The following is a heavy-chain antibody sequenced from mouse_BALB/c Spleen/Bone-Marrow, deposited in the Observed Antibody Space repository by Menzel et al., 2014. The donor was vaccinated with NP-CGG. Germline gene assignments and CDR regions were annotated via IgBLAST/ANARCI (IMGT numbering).Heavy chain of an antibody. CDR2: INPDSSTI. V-gene: IGHV4-1*02. CDR3: ARPGYYGYQDV. CDR1: GFDFSRYW. J-gene: IGHJ1*01. D-gene: IGHD1-2*01. Sequence: EVKLQESGGGLVQPGGSLKLSCAASGFDFSRYWMTWVRQAPGKGLEWIGEINPDSSTINYTPSLKEKCIISRDNAKNPLYLQMSKVRSEDTALYYCARPGYYGYQDVWGAGTTVTVSS.